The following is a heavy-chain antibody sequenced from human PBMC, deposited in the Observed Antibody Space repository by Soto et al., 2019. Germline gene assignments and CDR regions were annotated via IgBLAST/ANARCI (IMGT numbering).Heavy chain of an antibody. CDR1: GYSISSGSY. D-gene: IGHD6-19*01. V-gene: IGHV4-38-2*02. Sequence: SETLSLTCTVSGYSISSGSYWGWIRQPPGKGPEWIAGIYHGGTTFYNPSLKSRVTVSVDKSNNQFSLKLRSVTAADTAVYYCAKAHVMAVAGSTFDYWGHGTLVTVSS. CDR2: IYHGGTT. J-gene: IGHJ4*01. CDR3: AKAHVMAVAGSTFDY.